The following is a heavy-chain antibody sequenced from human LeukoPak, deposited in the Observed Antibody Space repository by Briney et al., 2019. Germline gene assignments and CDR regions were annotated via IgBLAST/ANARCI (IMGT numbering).Heavy chain of an antibody. CDR3: ARGVAALMDV. D-gene: IGHD6-6*01. CDR1: RFTFSNYW. V-gene: IGHV3-7*04. Sequence: PGGSLRLSCAASRFTFSNYWMNWVRQAPGKGLEWVANIKQDASEKHYVDSVRGRFTISRDNAKNSLYLQMDSLRGEDTAVYFCARGVAALMDVWGKGTTVTVSS. CDR2: IKQDASEK. J-gene: IGHJ6*03.